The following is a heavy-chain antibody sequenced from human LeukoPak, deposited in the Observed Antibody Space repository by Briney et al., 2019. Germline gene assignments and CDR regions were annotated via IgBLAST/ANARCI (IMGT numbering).Heavy chain of an antibody. CDR2: ISGGGSAT. CDR1: GFTFSAYI. J-gene: IGHJ6*01. CDR3: AGGAGVYYYGMDV. V-gene: IGHV3-23*01. Sequence: RGALRLTFAGTGFTFSAYIMDWVRQAPGKGREWVSAISGGGSATYYADSVKGRFTISRDNSKNTLFLQMNTLRADDTAVYYCAGGAGVYYYGMDVWGQGTSVTVAS.